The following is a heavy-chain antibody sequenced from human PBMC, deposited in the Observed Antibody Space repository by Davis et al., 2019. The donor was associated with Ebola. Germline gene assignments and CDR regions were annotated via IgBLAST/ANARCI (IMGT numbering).Heavy chain of an antibody. CDR1: GYTFTSYA. J-gene: IGHJ3*02. Sequence: ASVKVSCKASGYTFTSYAMHWVRQAPGQRLEWMGWINAGNGNTKYSQKFQGRVTITRDTSASTAYMELSSLRSEDTSVYYCARGISSWYTAFDIWGQGTMVTVSS. CDR2: INAGNGNT. D-gene: IGHD6-13*01. CDR3: ARGISSWYTAFDI. V-gene: IGHV1-3*01.